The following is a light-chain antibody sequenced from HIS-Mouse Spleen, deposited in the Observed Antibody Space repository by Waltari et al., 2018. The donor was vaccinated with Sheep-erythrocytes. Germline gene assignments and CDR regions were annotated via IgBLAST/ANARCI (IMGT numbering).Light chain of an antibody. V-gene: IGLV2-11*01. CDR1: SSDVGGYNY. Sequence: QSALTQPRPVSGSPGQSVTISCTGTSSDVGGYNYVSWYQQHPGKAPKLMIYDVSKRPAGVPELLACSKSGNTACRTISGLQAEDEADYYCCSYAGSYEHVCATGTKVTVL. CDR2: DVS. J-gene: IGLJ1*01. CDR3: CSYAGSYEHV.